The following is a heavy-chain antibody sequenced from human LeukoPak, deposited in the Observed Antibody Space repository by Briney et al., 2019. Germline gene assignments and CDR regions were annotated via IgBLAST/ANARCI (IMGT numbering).Heavy chain of an antibody. CDR3: ARNFYETTGFYYDAFDI. Sequence: GGSLRLSCAASGFTFSDYHMSWIRQAPGRGLEWLSYISNSGNTIYYADSVRGRFTISRDNAKNSLYLQMSSLRAEDTAVYYCARNFYETTGFYYDAFDIWGQGTAVTVSS. CDR1: GFTFSDYH. V-gene: IGHV3-11*04. J-gene: IGHJ3*02. D-gene: IGHD3-22*01. CDR2: ISNSGNTI.